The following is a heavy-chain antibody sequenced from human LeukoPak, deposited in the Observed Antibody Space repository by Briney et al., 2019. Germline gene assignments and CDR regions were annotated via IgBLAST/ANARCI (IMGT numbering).Heavy chain of an antibody. D-gene: IGHD2-21*02. CDR2: ISGSSSTT. J-gene: IGHJ1*01. CDR1: GFTFSSSG. V-gene: IGHV3-48*02. CDR3: ARDRCGGDCYEYFQH. Sequence: PGGSLRLSCAASGFTFSSSGMNWGRQAPGKGLEWVSYISGSSSTTYYADSVKGRFTISRDNAKNSLYLQMNSLRDEDTAVYYCARDRCGGDCYEYFQHWGQGSLVTVSS.